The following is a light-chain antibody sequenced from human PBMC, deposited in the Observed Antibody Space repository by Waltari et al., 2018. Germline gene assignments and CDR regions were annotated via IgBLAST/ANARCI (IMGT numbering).Light chain of an antibody. J-gene: IGLJ2*01. CDR2: YKSDSDK. CDR1: SVINVGTNM. V-gene: IGLV5-45*03. CDR3: MIWHSSAVV. Sequence: QAVLTQPSSLSASPGASASLPCTLRSVINVGTNMRYWYQQKPWSPPQYPLRYKSDSDKQQGSGVPSRFSGSKDASANAGILLISGLQSEDEADYYCMIWHSSAVVFGGGTKLTVL.